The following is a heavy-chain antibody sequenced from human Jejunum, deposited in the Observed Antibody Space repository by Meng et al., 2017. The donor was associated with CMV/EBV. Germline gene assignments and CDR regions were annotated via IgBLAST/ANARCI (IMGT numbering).Heavy chain of an antibody. J-gene: IGHJ3*01. Sequence: YWGWSRQPPGKGLEWIGRIRNKASSYTTEYVASVKGRFIISRDDSRSSLYLQMNSLETEDTAVYYCARGGVNHALDLWGQGTMVTVSS. CDR1: Y. V-gene: IGHV3-72*01. CDR2: IRNKASSYTT. D-gene: IGHD1-14*01. CDR3: ARGGVNHALDL.